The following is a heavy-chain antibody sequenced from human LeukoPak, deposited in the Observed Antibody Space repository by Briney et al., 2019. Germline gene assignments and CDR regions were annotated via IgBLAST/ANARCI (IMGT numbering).Heavy chain of an antibody. D-gene: IGHD1-26*01. J-gene: IGHJ4*02. CDR1: GFTFSSYG. CDR2: ISSSSSTI. Sequence: PGGSLRLSCAASGFTFSSYGMHWVRQAPGKGLEWVSYISSSSSTIYYADSVKGRFTISRDNAKNSLYLQMNSLRAEDTAVYYCAKDHQPKAVGASPPYYFDYWGQGTLVTVSS. V-gene: IGHV3-48*04. CDR3: AKDHQPKAVGASPPYYFDY.